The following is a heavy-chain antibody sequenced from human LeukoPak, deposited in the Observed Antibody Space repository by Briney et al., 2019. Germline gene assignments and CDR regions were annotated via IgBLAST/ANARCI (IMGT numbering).Heavy chain of an antibody. V-gene: IGHV1-8*01. J-gene: IGHJ5*02. D-gene: IGHD1-14*01. CDR3: ARGPRNDP. CDR2: VHPNTGNT. Sequence: AASVKVSCKSSGYPFTTYEINWVRQAAGQGLEWMGWVHPNTGNTAYAQRFQGRVSMTRETSISTAYMELSSLTSNDTAVYFCARGPRNDPWGQGTLVTASS. CDR1: GYPFTTYE.